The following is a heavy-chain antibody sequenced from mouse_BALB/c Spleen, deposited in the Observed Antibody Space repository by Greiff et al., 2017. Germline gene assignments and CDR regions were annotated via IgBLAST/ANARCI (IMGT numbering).Heavy chain of an antibody. CDR1: GFSLTGYG. CDR3: ARDRQLGLPSYWYFDV. J-gene: IGHJ1*01. V-gene: IGHV2-6-7*01. Sequence: VAPSQSLSITCTVSGFSLTGYGVNWVRQPPGKGLEWLGMIWGDGSTDYNSALKSRLSISKDNSKSQVFLKMNSLQTDDTARYYCARDRQLGLPSYWYFDVWGAGTTVTVSS. CDR2: IWGDGST. D-gene: IGHD3-2*01.